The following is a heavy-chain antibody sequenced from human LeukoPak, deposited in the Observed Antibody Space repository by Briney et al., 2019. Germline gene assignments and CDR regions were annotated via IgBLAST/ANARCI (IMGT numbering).Heavy chain of an antibody. J-gene: IGHJ5*02. CDR2: IYYSGST. V-gene: IGHV4-59*11. CDR1: GGSLSGHY. D-gene: IGHD3-3*01. Sequence: SETLSLTCTVSGGSLSGHYWSWIRQPPGKGLEWIGYIYYSGSTNYNPSLKSRVTISVDTSKNQFSLKLSSVTAADTAVYYCARDGGYDFWSGYRGWFDPWGQGTLVTVSS. CDR3: ARDGGYDFWSGYRGWFDP.